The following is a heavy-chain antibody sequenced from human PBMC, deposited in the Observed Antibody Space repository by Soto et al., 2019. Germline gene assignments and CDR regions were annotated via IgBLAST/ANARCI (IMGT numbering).Heavy chain of an antibody. D-gene: IGHD4-17*01. J-gene: IGHJ3*02. CDR3: ARHMSTTVTRWRGFEI. CDR1: GGSISNTNYY. Sequence: SETLSLTCTVSGGSISNTNYYWGWIRQPPGKGLEWIGSIYYSGSTYFNPSLKSRVTISVDMSKNQFSLNLRSVTAADTAVYYCARHMSTTVTRWRGFEIWGQETVVTVSS. CDR2: IYYSGST. V-gene: IGHV4-39*01.